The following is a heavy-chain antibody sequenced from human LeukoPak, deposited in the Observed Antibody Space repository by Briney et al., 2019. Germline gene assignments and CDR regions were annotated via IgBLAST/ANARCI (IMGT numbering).Heavy chain of an antibody. J-gene: IGHJ4*02. Sequence: GGSLRLSCAASGFTFSSYAMSWVRQAPGKGLECVSAIRGSGDSTYYADSVKGRFTISRDNSKNTLYLQMNSLRAEDTAVYYCAGNSSGWGYFNYWGQGTLVTVSS. CDR2: IRGSGDST. CDR1: GFTFSSYA. CDR3: AGNSSGWGYFNY. V-gene: IGHV3-23*01. D-gene: IGHD6-19*01.